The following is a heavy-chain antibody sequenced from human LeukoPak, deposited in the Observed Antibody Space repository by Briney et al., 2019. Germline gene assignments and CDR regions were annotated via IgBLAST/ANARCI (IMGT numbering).Heavy chain of an antibody. J-gene: IGHJ4*02. CDR2: VNPNSGGT. Sequence: ASVEVSCKASGYTFTGYYMHWVRQAPGQGLEWMGWVNPNSGGTNYAQKFQGRVTMTRDTSISTVYMELSRLRSDDTAMYYCARGVDSGSYYVYWGQGSLVTVSS. V-gene: IGHV1-2*02. CDR3: ARGVDSGSYYVY. CDR1: GYTFTGYY. D-gene: IGHD1-26*01.